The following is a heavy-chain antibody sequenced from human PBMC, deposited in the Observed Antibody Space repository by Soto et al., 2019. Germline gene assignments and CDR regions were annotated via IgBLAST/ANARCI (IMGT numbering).Heavy chain of an antibody. CDR2: MNGNGGT. D-gene: IGHD3-10*01. J-gene: IGHJ4*02. Sequence: QVQLVQSGAEVKKPGASVKVSCKTSIYTFTAYFVHRERQAPGQGLEWMGWMNGNGGTTYAQTFQGRVTMTRDTSINTAYMELRTLTSDDPSVYYCAREIQRGLDYWGQGALVTVSS. CDR1: IYTFTAYF. V-gene: IGHV1-2*02. CDR3: AREIQRGLDY.